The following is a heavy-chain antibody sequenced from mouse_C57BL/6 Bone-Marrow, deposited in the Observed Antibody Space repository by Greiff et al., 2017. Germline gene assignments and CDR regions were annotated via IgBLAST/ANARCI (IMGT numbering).Heavy chain of an antibody. J-gene: IGHJ4*01. Sequence: EVQWVESGGGLVQPKGSLKLSCAASGFTFNTYAMHWVRQAPGKGLEWVARIRSKSSNYATYYADSVKDRFTISRDDSQSMLYLQMNNLKTEDTAMYYCVRDKGNYVDYAMDYWGQGTSVTVSS. CDR1: GFTFNTYA. CDR2: IRSKSSNYAT. V-gene: IGHV10-3*01. CDR3: VRDKGNYVDYAMDY. D-gene: IGHD2-1*01.